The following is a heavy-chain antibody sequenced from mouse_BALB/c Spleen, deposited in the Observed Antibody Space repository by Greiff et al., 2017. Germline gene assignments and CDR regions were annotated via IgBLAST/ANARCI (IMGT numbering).Heavy chain of an antibody. V-gene: IGHV14-1*02. CDR3: DRLITTGDAMDY. D-gene: IGHD2-4*01. CDR1: GFNIKDYY. J-gene: IGHJ4*01. CDR2: IDPENGTT. Sequence: EVKLQQSGAELVRPGALVKLSCKASGFNIKDYYMHWVKQRPEQGLEWIGWIDPENGTTIYDPKFQGKASMTADTSSNTAYLQLSSLTSEDTAVYSCDRLITTGDAMDYWGQGTSVTVSS.